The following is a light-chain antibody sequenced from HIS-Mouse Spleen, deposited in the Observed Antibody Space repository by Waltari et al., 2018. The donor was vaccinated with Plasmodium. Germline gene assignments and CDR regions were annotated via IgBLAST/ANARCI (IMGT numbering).Light chain of an antibody. V-gene: IGLV3-1*01. CDR2: QDS. CDR1: NLGDKY. Sequence: SYELTQPPSVSVSPGHTASITCPGDNLGDKYACWYQQKPGQSPVLVIYQDSKRPSGIPERFSGSNSGNTATLTISGTQAMDEADYYCQAWDSSTGVFGGGTKLTVL. CDR3: QAWDSSTGV. J-gene: IGLJ2*01.